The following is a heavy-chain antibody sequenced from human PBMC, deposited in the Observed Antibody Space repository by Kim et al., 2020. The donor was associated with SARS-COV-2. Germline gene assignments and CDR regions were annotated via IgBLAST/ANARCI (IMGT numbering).Heavy chain of an antibody. J-gene: IGHJ4*02. Sequence: GGSLRLSCAASGFTFSSWTMNWVRQAPGKGLEWVSSTSSLSSYIYYADSVKGRFTISRDNAKNSLFLQMNSLRAEDTAVYYCARGDYGSQSHFDYWGQGTLVTVSS. CDR3: ARGDYGSQSHFDY. V-gene: IGHV3-21*01. CDR2: TSSLSSYI. D-gene: IGHD3-10*01. CDR1: GFTFSSWT.